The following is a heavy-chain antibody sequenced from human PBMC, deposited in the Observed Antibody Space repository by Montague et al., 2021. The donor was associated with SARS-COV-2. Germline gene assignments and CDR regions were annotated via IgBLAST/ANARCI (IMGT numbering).Heavy chain of an antibody. Sequence: SLRLSCAASGFNFDNYAMHWVRQVPGKGLEWVSGIKWNSGLIGYADSVKSRFTISRDNMKNSLYLQMNSLRAEDTAFYYCARRDSLDIWGQGTMVTVSS. J-gene: IGHJ3*02. CDR3: ARRDSLDI. V-gene: IGHV3-9*01. CDR1: GFNFDNYA. CDR2: IKWNSGLI.